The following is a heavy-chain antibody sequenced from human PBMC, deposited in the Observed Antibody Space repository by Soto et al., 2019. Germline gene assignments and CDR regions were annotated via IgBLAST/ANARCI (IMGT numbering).Heavy chain of an antibody. J-gene: IGHJ6*02. D-gene: IGHD3-3*01. Sequence: SETLSLTCTVSGGSISSYYWSWIRQPPGKGLEWIGYIYYSGSTYYNPSLKSRVTISVDTSKNQFSLKLSSVTAADTAVYYCARDVSYDFWSGSYYYYGMDVWGQGTTVTVSS. V-gene: IGHV4-59*12. CDR3: ARDVSYDFWSGSYYYYGMDV. CDR2: IYYSGST. CDR1: GGSISSYY.